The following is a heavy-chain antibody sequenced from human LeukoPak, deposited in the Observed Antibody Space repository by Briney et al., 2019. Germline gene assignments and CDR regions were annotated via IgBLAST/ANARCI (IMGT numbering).Heavy chain of an antibody. D-gene: IGHD5-12*01. CDR1: GSSFSSYY. J-gene: IGHJ4*02. V-gene: IGHV4-59*01. CDR3: ARQTHSGYTPPPFDY. Sequence: SETLSLTCTVSGSSFSSYYWSWIRQPPGKGLEWIGYIYYSGSTNYNPSLKRRVTISVDTSKNQFSLMLSTGTAADTAVYYCARQTHSGYTPPPFDYWGQGTLVTVSS. CDR2: IYYSGST.